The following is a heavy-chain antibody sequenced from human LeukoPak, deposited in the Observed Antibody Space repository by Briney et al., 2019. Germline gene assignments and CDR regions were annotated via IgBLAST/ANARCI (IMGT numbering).Heavy chain of an antibody. CDR1: GFTFSSYW. Sequence: GGSLRLSCAASGFTFSSYWMSWVRQAPGKGLEWVANIKQDGSEKYYVDSVKGRFTISRDNAKNSLCLQMNSLRAEDTAVYYCARDPFNGSGSYYYLYWGQGTLVTVSS. J-gene: IGHJ4*02. V-gene: IGHV3-7*01. CDR3: ARDPFNGSGSYYYLY. D-gene: IGHD3-10*01. CDR2: IKQDGSEK.